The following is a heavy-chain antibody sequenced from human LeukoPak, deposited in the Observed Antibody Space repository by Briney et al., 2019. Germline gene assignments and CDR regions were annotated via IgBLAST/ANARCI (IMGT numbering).Heavy chain of an antibody. CDR2: ISGSGGST. D-gene: IGHD3-3*01. Sequence: PGGSLRLSCAASGFTFDDYAMSWVRQAPGKGLGWVSAISGSGGSTYYADSVKGRFTISRDNSKNTLYLQTNSLRAEDTAVYYCARRYSGSYYDFWSGPWGYYYGMDVWGQGTTVTVSS. V-gene: IGHV3-23*01. J-gene: IGHJ6*02. CDR3: ARRYSGSYYDFWSGPWGYYYGMDV. CDR1: GFTFDDYA.